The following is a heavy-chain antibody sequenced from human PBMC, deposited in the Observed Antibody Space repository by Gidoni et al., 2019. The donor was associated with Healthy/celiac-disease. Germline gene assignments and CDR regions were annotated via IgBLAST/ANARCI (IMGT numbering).Heavy chain of an antibody. CDR3: ARDQTYCTNGVCYGDWFDP. Sequence: QVQLVQSGAEVKKPGASVKVSCKASGYTFTSYYMHWVRQAPGKGLEWMGIINHSGGSTSYEQKCQGRVTMTRDKSTSTVYMELSSLRSEDTAVYYCARDQTYCTNGVCYGDWFDPWGQGTLVTVSS. CDR1: GYTFTSYY. D-gene: IGHD2-8*01. J-gene: IGHJ5*02. CDR2: INHSGGST. V-gene: IGHV1-46*01.